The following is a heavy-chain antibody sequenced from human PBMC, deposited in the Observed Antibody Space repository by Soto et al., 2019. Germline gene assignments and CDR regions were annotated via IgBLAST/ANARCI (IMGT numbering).Heavy chain of an antibody. D-gene: IGHD3-10*01. CDR3: ARELTMVRGVLYYYYYYGMDV. V-gene: IGHV3-23*01. J-gene: IGHJ6*02. CDR1: GFTFSNYA. CDR2: INAGGGST. Sequence: LRLSCAASGFTFSNYAMNWVRQAPGKGLEWVSFINAGGGSTYYADSVKGRFTISRDNSKNTLYLQMNSLRAEDTAVYYCARELTMVRGVLYYYYYYGMDVWGQGTTVTVSS.